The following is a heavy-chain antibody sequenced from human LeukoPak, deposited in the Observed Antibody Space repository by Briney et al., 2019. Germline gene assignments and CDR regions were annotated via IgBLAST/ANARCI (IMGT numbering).Heavy chain of an antibody. CDR3: ARDGDFWSGYYTEDY. J-gene: IGHJ4*02. Sequence: PSQTLSLTCTVSGGSISSGSYYWSWIRQPAGKGLEWIGRIYTSGSTNYNPSLKSRVTISVDTSKNQFSLKLSSVTAADTAVYYCARDGDFWSGYYTEDYWGQGTLVTVSS. V-gene: IGHV4-61*02. CDR2: IYTSGST. CDR1: GGSISSGSYY. D-gene: IGHD3-3*01.